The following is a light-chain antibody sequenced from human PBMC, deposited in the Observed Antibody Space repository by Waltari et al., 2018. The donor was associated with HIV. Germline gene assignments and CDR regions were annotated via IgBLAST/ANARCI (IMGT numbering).Light chain of an antibody. J-gene: IGKJ5*01. V-gene: IGKV1-9*01. CDR2: DAS. CDR3: QQLKTYPAVT. CDR1: QGIDSY. Sequence: DLQLTQSPSFLSASVGDRVTITCRASQGIDSYLAWYQQKPGKAPKLLIYDASTLQSGVPSMFSGSGSGTEFTLTISSLQPEDFATYYCQQLKTYPAVTFGQGTGLEI.